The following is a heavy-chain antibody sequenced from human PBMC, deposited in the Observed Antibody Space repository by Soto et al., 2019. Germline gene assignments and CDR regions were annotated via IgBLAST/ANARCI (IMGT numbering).Heavy chain of an antibody. CDR3: TTGIVVVPAAIYDAFDI. CDR1: GFTFSNAW. V-gene: IGHV3-15*01. Sequence: GESLKISCAASGFTFSNAWMSWVRQAPGKGLEWVGRIKSKTDGGTTDYAAPVKGRFTISRDDSKNTLYLQMNSLKTEDTAVYYCTTGIVVVPAAIYDAFDIWGQGTMVTVSS. CDR2: IKSKTDGGTT. J-gene: IGHJ3*02. D-gene: IGHD2-2*02.